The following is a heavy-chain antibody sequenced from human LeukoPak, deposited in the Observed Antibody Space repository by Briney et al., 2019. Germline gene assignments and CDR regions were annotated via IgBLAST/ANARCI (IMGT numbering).Heavy chain of an antibody. CDR2: INPSGGST. J-gene: IGHJ4*02. D-gene: IGHD6-6*01. CDR1: GCTFTRYY. V-gene: IGHV1-46*01. CDR3: ARDLVGSSSG. Sequence: ASVKVSCKASGCTFTRYYIHWVRQAPGQGLQWMGVINPSGGSTSYAQKFQGRVSMTRDTSTSTVYMELSSLRSEDTAIYYCARDLVGSSSGWGQGTLVTVSS.